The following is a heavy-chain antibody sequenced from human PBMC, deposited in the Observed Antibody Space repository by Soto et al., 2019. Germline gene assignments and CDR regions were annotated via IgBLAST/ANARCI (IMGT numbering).Heavy chain of an antibody. CDR1: GGTFTNDA. CDR3: AREVVTETTLGDFDF. V-gene: IGHV1-69*01. J-gene: IGHJ4*02. CDR2: IIPFFGTP. D-gene: IGHD2-21*02. Sequence: QVHLVQSGAEVKKSGSSVRVSCTASGGTFTNDAISWVRQAPGQGLEWLGRIIPFFGTPDYSQSFQGRLTITADESTGPADMDLRSLRSDDTAVYYCAREVVTETTLGDFDFWGQGTLVTVSS.